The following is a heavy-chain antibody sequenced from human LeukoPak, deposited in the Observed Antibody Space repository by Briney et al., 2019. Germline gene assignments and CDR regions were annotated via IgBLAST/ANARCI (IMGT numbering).Heavy chain of an antibody. CDR1: GFTFSSYG. J-gene: IGHJ6*03. Sequence: GGSLRLSCAASGFTFSSYGMHWVRQAPGKGLEWVAFIRYDGSNKYYADSVKGRFTISRDNSKNTLYLQMNSLRAEDTAVYYCAKAPPSDCSSTSCPYYYYYYYMDVWGKGTTVTVSS. CDR3: AKAPPSDCSSTSCPYYYYYYYMDV. CDR2: IRYDGSNK. V-gene: IGHV3-30*02. D-gene: IGHD2-2*01.